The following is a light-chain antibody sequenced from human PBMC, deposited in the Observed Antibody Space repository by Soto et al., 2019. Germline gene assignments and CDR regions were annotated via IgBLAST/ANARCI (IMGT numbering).Light chain of an antibody. CDR2: SAS. V-gene: IGKV3-20*01. Sequence: EIVLTQSPGTLSLSPGERATLSCRASQSVSSSYLAWYQQKTGQAPRLLIYSASSRATGIPDRFSGSGSGKDFTLTISRLEPEDFAVYYCLQYGSSLWTFGQGTKVEIK. CDR3: LQYGSSLWT. CDR1: QSVSSSY. J-gene: IGKJ1*01.